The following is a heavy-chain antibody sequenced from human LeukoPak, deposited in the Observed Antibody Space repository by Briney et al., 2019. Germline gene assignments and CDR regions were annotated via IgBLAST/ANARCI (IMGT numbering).Heavy chain of an antibody. Sequence: ASVKVSCKASGYTFTSYGISWVRQAPGQGLEWMGWISAYNGNTNYAQKLQGRVTMTTDTSTSTAYMELRSLRSDDTAVYYCARDGEAMVRGVISEHYYYYNGMDVWGQGTTVTVSS. CDR1: GYTFTSYG. J-gene: IGHJ6*02. CDR3: ARDGEAMVRGVISEHYYYYNGMDV. V-gene: IGHV1-18*01. CDR2: ISAYNGNT. D-gene: IGHD3-10*01.